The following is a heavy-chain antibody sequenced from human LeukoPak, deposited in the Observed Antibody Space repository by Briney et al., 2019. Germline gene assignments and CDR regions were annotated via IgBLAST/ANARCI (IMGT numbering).Heavy chain of an antibody. V-gene: IGHV1-58*02. Sequence: ASVKVSCKASGFTFTSSAMQWVRQARGQRLEWIGWIVVGSGNTNYAQKFQGRVTITRDMSTSTAYMELSSLRSEDTAVYYCAAAIYAIYRPLAFDIWGQGTMVTVSS. CDR3: AAAIYAIYRPLAFDI. D-gene: IGHD3-9*01. CDR1: GFTFTSSA. J-gene: IGHJ3*02. CDR2: IVVGSGNT.